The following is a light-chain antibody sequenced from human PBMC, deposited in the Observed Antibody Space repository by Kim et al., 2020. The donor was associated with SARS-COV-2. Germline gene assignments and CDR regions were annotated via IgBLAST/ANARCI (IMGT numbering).Light chain of an antibody. V-gene: IGLV3-19*02. CDR2: GKN. CDR1: SLRSYY. J-gene: IGLJ3*02. CDR3: NSWDSSGNHRV. Sequence: SSELTQDPAVSVVLGQTVRITCQGDSLRSYYASWYQQKPGQAPVRVIYGKNNRPSGIPDRFSGSSSGNTASLTITGAQAEDEADYYCNSWDSSGNHRVFGGGTQLTVL.